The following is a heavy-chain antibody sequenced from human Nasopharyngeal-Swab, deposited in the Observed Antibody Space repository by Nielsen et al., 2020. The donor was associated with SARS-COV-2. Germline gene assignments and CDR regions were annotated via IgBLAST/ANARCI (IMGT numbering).Heavy chain of an antibody. J-gene: IGHJ6*02. Sequence: WIRQPPGKGLEWIGRIYTSGSTNYNPSLKSRVTISVDTSKNQFSLKLGSVTAADTAIYYCAKSRDGYNSKGMDVWGQGTTVTVSS. D-gene: IGHD5-24*01. V-gene: IGHV4-4*08. CDR2: IYTSGST. CDR3: AKSRDGYNSKGMDV.